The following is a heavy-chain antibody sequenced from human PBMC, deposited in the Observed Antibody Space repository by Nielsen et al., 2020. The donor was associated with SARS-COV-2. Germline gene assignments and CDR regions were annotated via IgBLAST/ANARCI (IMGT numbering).Heavy chain of an antibody. J-gene: IGHJ6*02. Sequence: GESLKISCAASGFTFSSYGTHWVRQAPGKGLEWVAVISYDGSNKYYADSVKGRFTISRDNSKNTLYLQMNSLRAEDTAVYYCAKDLGITTKSDYYGMDVWGQGTTVTVSS. D-gene: IGHD3-10*01. CDR3: AKDLGITTKSDYYGMDV. CDR2: ISYDGSNK. V-gene: IGHV3-30*18. CDR1: GFTFSSYG.